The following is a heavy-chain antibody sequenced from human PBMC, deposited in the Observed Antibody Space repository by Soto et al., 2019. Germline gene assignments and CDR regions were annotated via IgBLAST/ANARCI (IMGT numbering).Heavy chain of an antibody. CDR1: GGSISSGGYY. V-gene: IGHV4-31*03. D-gene: IGHD3-10*01. CDR2: IYYSGST. CDR3: ASDQGWFGEFSTKYNWFEP. Sequence: PSETLSLTCTVSGGSISSGGYYWSWIRQHPGKGLEWIGYIYYSGSTYYNPSLKSRVTISVDTSKNQFSLKLSSVTAADTAVYYCASDQGWFGEFSTKYNWFEPWGQGTLVTVSS. J-gene: IGHJ5*02.